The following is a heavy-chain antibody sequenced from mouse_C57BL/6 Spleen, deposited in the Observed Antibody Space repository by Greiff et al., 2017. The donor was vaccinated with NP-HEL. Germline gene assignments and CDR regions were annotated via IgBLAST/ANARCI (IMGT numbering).Heavy chain of an antibody. CDR3: ARDHAMDY. CDR2: INYDGSST. J-gene: IGHJ4*01. Sequence: DVKLVESEGGLVQPGSSMKLSCTASGFTFSDYYMAWVRQVPEKGLEWVANINYDGSSTYYLDSLKSRFIISRDNAKNILYLQMSSLKSEDTATYYCARDHAMDYWGQGTSVTVSS. CDR1: GFTFSDYY. V-gene: IGHV5-16*01.